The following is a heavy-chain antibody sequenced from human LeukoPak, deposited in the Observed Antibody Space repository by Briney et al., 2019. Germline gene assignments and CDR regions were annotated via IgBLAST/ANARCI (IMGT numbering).Heavy chain of an antibody. CDR3: AREDSSSFYETNWFDP. V-gene: IGHV3-74*01. CDR2: INSDGSST. D-gene: IGHD6-13*01. CDR1: GFTFSSYW. Sequence: GGSLRLSCAASGFTFSSYWMHWVRQAPGKGLVWVSRINSDGSSTNYADPVKGRFTISRDNAKNTLYLQTDSLRAEDTAVYYCAREDSSSFYETNWFDPWGQGTLVTVSS. J-gene: IGHJ5*02.